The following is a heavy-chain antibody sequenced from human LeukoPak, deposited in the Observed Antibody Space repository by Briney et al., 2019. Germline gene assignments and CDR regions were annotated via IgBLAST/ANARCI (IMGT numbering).Heavy chain of an antibody. Sequence: SETLSLTCTVSGGSIRSSSYWWGWIRQPPGKGLEWIANIYYSGSTHYNPSLKSRVTIAIEKSKNQFSLKLSSVTAADTAVYYCARNYYESSGYYPWNFDYWGQGTLVTVSS. CDR2: IYYSGST. CDR3: ARNYYESSGYYPWNFDY. D-gene: IGHD3-22*01. V-gene: IGHV4-39*01. CDR1: GGSIRSSSYW. J-gene: IGHJ4*02.